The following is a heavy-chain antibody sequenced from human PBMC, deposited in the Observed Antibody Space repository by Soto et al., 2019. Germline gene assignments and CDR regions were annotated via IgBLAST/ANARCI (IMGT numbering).Heavy chain of an antibody. Sequence: SETLSLTCTVTGGSISTFLGNWIRQPPGKGLEWIGSIYYSGSTNYSPSLKSRVTMSVDTSKNQFSLKMISVTAADTAVYYCARLNNDYTRFYYYGLDVWGQGTTVTVSS. CDR1: GGSISTFL. J-gene: IGHJ6*02. CDR2: IYYSGST. CDR3: ARLNNDYTRFYYYGLDV. V-gene: IGHV4-59*01. D-gene: IGHD4-4*01.